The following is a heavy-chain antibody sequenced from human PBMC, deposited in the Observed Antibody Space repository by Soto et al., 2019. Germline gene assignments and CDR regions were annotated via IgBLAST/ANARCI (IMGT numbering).Heavy chain of an antibody. J-gene: IGHJ3*01. V-gene: IGHV3-23*01. Sequence: EVQLLESGGGLVQPGGSLRLSCAASGFIFNSFAMTWVRQAPGKGLEWVSSMSATDGRSYYADSVKGRFTLSRDDSKSALYLQMNSARVEDTAVYYCAKDPNGDYVGGFDFWGQGTMVTV. CDR3: AKDPNGDYVGGFDF. CDR1: GFIFNSFA. D-gene: IGHD4-17*01. CDR2: MSATDGRS.